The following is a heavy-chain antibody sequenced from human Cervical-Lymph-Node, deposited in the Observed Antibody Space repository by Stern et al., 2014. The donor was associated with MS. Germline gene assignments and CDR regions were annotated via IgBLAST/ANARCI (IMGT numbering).Heavy chain of an antibody. CDR2: IIPISAKA. V-gene: IGHV1-69*12. CDR3: ASSYSGWDNPYHFYGMDV. CDR1: GGTLSRYA. Sequence: QVQLVQSGAEVKKPGSSVKVSCKASGGTLSRYAISWVRQAPGQGLEWMGGIIPISAKANYAQKFQGRVKLLADESTSTAYMELSSLRSEDAAVYYCASSYSGWDNPYHFYGMDVWGQGTTVTVSS. J-gene: IGHJ6*02. D-gene: IGHD6-19*01.